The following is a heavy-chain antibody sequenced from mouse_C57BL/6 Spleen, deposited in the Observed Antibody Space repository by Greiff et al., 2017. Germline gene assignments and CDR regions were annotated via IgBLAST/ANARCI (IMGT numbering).Heavy chain of an antibody. CDR3: ARHSDYYGSSYHYFDY. D-gene: IGHD1-1*01. CDR2: ISSGGSYT. CDR1: GFTFSSYG. V-gene: IGHV5-6*01. Sequence: EVKLVESGGDLVKPGGSLKLSCAASGFTFSSYGMSWVRQTPDKRLEWVATISSGGSYTYYPDSVKGRFTISRDNAKNTLYLQMRSLKSEDTAMYYCARHSDYYGSSYHYFDYWGQGTTLTVSS. J-gene: IGHJ2*01.